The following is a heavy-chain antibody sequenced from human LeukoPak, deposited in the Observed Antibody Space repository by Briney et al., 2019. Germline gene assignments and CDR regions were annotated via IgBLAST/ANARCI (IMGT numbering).Heavy chain of an antibody. D-gene: IGHD6-13*01. CDR2: IYYSGST. CDR3: ARVPWSSWYSY. V-gene: IGHV4-39*07. CDR1: GDSISSGSYY. J-gene: IGHJ4*02. Sequence: SETLSLTCTVSGDSISSGSYYWGWIRQPPGKGLEWIGSIYYSGSTYYTPSLKSRVTISVDTSKNQFSLKLTSVTAADTAVYYCARVPWSSWYSYWGQGTLVIVSS.